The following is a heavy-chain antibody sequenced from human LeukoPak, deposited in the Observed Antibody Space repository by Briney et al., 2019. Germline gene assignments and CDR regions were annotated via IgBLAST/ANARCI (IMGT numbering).Heavy chain of an antibody. V-gene: IGHV3-30-3*02. CDR3: AKISGVGHRGDY. D-gene: IGHD3-10*01. J-gene: IGHJ4*02. CDR2: ISYDGSNK. CDR1: GFTFSSYA. Sequence: GGSLRLSCAASGFTFSSYAMHWVRQAPGKGLEWVTIISYDGSNKYYADSVKGRFTISRDNSKNTLYLQMNSLRAEDTAVYYCAKISGVGHRGDYWGQGTLVTVSS.